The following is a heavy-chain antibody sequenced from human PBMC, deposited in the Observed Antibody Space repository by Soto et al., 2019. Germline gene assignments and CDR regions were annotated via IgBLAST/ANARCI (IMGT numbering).Heavy chain of an antibody. CDR3: SRDGIGLKTYAFDI. D-gene: IGHD1-1*01. CDR2: IRLEGSEK. CDR1: GFTFSTYW. Sequence: EVQLVESGGGLVQPGGSLRLSCAASGFTFSTYWMSWVRQAPGKGLEWVANIRLEGSEKNYVDSGKGRFTISRDNAENSLCLQMNNLSAEDTAVYYCSRDGIGLKTYAFDIWGQGTMVTVSS. V-gene: IGHV3-7*01. J-gene: IGHJ3*02.